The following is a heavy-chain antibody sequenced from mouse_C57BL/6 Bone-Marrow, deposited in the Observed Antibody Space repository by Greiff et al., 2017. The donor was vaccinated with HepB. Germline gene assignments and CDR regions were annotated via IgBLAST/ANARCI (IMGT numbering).Heavy chain of an antibody. Sequence: EVKLQESGPGMVKPSQSLSLTCTVTGYSITSGYDWHWIRHFPGNKLEWMGYISYSGSTNYNPSLKSRISITHDTSKNHFFLKLNSVTTEDTATYYCARRGDYYDYHYFDYWGQGTTLTVSS. D-gene: IGHD2-4*01. CDR1: GYSITSGYD. V-gene: IGHV3-1*01. CDR2: ISYSGST. J-gene: IGHJ2*01. CDR3: ARRGDYYDYHYFDY.